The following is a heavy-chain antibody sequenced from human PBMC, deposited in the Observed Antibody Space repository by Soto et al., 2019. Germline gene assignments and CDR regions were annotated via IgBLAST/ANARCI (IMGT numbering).Heavy chain of an antibody. CDR1: GYSFTSYW. Sequence: GESLKISCKGSGYSFTSYWIGWVRQMPGKGLEWMGIIFPSDSDTRYSPSFQGQVTISADRSTSTVFLQWASLKASDTAVYFCARKDKSGYFNWFDPWGQGTLVTVSS. CDR3: ARKDKSGYFNWFDP. D-gene: IGHD3-22*01. V-gene: IGHV5-51*01. CDR2: IFPSDSDT. J-gene: IGHJ5*02.